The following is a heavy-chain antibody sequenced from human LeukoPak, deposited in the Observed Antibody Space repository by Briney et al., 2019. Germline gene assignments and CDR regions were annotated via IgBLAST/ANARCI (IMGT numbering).Heavy chain of an antibody. CDR2: INHSGST. Sequence: SETLSLTCAVYGGSFSGYYWSWIRQPPGKGLEWIGEINHSGSTNYNPSLKSRVTISVDTSKNQFSLKLSSVTAADTAVYYCAREVKLRSPFDHWGQGTLVTVSS. D-gene: IGHD1-7*01. CDR1: GGSFSGYY. CDR3: AREVKLRSPFDH. J-gene: IGHJ4*02. V-gene: IGHV4-34*01.